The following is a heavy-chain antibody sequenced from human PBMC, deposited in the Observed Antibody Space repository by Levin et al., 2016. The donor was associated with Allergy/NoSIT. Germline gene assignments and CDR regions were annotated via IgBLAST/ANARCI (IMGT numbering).Heavy chain of an antibody. V-gene: IGHV4-39*01. Sequence: SETLSLTCTVSGGSISDSNSYWGWIRQSPGKALEWMGHVSFSGHGYYSPSLRSRTTVSVDTSRNQFFMRLTSLIATDTAVYYCTRHEGGSGSYALEWGQGTLVTVSS. CDR2: VSFSGHG. D-gene: IGHD3-10*01. CDR3: TRHEGGSGSYALE. J-gene: IGHJ4*02. CDR1: GGSISDSNSY.